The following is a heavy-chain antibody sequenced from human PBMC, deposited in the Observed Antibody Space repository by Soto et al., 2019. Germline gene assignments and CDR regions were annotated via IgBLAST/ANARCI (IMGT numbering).Heavy chain of an antibody. CDR3: ARDRFPETTVNDYYGMDV. D-gene: IGHD4-17*01. CDR1: GYTFTSYG. J-gene: IGHJ6*02. Sequence: ASVKVSCKASGYTFTSYGISWVQQAHGQGLEWMGWISAYNGNTNYAQKLQGRVTMTTDTSTSTAYMELRSLRSDDTAVYYCARDRFPETTVNDYYGMDVWGQGTTVTVSS. CDR2: ISAYNGNT. V-gene: IGHV1-18*01.